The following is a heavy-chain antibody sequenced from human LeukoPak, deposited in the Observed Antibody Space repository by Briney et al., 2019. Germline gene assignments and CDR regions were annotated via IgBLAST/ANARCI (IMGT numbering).Heavy chain of an antibody. D-gene: IGHD1-26*01. CDR1: GFTFSDSY. CDR2: ISTTGSTI. J-gene: IGHJ4*02. Sequence: GGSLRLSCAASGFTFSDSYMNWIRQAPGKGLEWVAYISTTGSTIYYADFLKGRFTNSRDNAKNLLYLQMNSLRAEDTAVYYCARGVAIRGGGSWGQGTLVTVSS. V-gene: IGHV3-11*01. CDR3: ARGVAIRGGGS.